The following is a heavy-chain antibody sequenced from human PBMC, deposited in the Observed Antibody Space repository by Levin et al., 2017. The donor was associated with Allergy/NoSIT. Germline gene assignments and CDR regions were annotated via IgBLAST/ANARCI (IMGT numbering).Heavy chain of an antibody. CDR2: IVPMLGIA. D-gene: IGHD5-24*01. Sequence: ASVKVSCKASGGTFSSHPIAWMRQAPGQRLEWVGRIVPMLGIANYAQKFQGRITITADTSTNTAYMELSSLRSEDTAVYYCARAKMHLFFDLWGRGTLVTVSS. J-gene: IGHJ2*01. V-gene: IGHV1-69*04. CDR3: ARAKMHLFFDL. CDR1: GGTFSSHP.